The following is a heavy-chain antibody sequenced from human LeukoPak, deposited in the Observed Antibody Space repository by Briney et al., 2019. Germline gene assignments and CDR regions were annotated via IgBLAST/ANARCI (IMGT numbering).Heavy chain of an antibody. J-gene: IGHJ4*02. V-gene: IGHV3-23*01. CDR1: GFTFSNYA. CDR3: AKVQEMDTILPPFHY. CDR2: MSGSGGNT. Sequence: GGSLRLSCAASGFTFSNYAMSWVRQVPGKGLEWVSAMSGSGGNTFYADSVKGRFTISRDNSKNTLYLQVNSLRAADTAIYYCAKVQEMDTILPPFHYWGQGTLVTVSS. D-gene: IGHD5-24*01.